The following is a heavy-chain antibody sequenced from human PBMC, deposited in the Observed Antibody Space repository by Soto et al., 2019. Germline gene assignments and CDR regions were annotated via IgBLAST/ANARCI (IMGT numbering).Heavy chain of an antibody. V-gene: IGHV3-23*01. CDR1: GFTFSSYA. Sequence: EVQLLESGGGLVQPGGSLRLSCAASGFTFSSYAMSWVRQAPGKWLAWVSGISVSGGSTYYADSVKGRFTISRDNSKNTLYLQMNSLRAEDTAVYYCASNTRYDPPDYWGQGTLVTVSS. CDR3: ASNTRYDPPDY. CDR2: ISVSGGST. D-gene: IGHD3-16*01. J-gene: IGHJ4*02.